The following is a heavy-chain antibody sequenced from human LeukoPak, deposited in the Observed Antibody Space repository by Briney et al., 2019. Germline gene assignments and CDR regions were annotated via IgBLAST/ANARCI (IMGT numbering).Heavy chain of an antibody. V-gene: IGHV7-4-1*02. CDR2: INTNTGNP. J-gene: IGHJ6*03. CDR3: ARGVWEYYDFWSGYYNRTYYYYYYMDV. D-gene: IGHD3-3*01. CDR1: GYTFTSYA. Sequence: GASVKVSCKASGYTFTSYAMNWVRQAPGQGLEWMGWINTNTGNPTYAQGFTGRFVFSLDTSVSTAYLQISSLKAEDTAVYYCARGVWEYYDFWSGYYNRTYYYYYYMDVWGKGTTVTVSS.